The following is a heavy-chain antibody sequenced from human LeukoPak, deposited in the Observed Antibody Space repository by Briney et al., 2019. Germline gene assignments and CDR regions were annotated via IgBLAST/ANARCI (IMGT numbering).Heavy chain of an antibody. J-gene: IGHJ4*02. V-gene: IGHV3-74*01. CDR3: AKGHYYGSGNFYNY. Sequence: GGSLRLSCAASGFTFSSYWMNWVRQAPGKGLVWVSRIASDGSSTTYADSVKGRFTISRDNSKNTLYLQMNSLRAEDTAVYYCAKGHYYGSGNFYNYWGQGTLVTVSS. CDR1: GFTFSSYW. D-gene: IGHD3-10*01. CDR2: IASDGSST.